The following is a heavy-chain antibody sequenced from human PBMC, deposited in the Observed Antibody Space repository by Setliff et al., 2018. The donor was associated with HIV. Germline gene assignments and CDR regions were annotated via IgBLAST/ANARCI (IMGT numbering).Heavy chain of an antibody. Sequence: ASVRVSCKASGYTFTSYDISWVRQAPGQGLEWMGWISAYNGNTNYAQKLQGRVTMTTDTSTSTAYMELRSLRSDDTAVYYCAREIGDYYDSSGYYPPTDYYYGMDVWGQGTTVTVSS. V-gene: IGHV1-18*01. CDR1: GYTFTSYD. J-gene: IGHJ6*02. CDR3: AREIGDYYDSSGYYPPTDYYYGMDV. D-gene: IGHD3-22*01. CDR2: ISAYNGNT.